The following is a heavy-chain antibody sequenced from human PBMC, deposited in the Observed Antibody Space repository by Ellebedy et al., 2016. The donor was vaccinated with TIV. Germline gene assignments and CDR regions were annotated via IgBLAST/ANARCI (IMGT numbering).Heavy chain of an antibody. Sequence: GGSLRLSCAASGFTFSSYNMNWVRQAPGKGLEWVAYITSTGTAIYYADSVRGRFTISRDNAKNSLFLQMNSLRAEDTAVYYCARVVDAIPVRFDPWGQGTLVTVSS. D-gene: IGHD2-15*01. CDR3: ARVVDAIPVRFDP. CDR2: ITSTGTAI. V-gene: IGHV3-48*03. CDR1: GFTFSSYN. J-gene: IGHJ5*02.